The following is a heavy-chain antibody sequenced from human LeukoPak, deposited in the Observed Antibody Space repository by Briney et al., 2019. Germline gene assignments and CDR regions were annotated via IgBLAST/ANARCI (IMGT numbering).Heavy chain of an antibody. CDR2: ISGSGGST. D-gene: IGHD2-2*01. CDR3: AKVTVCSSTSCYARDLFDY. CDR1: GFTFSSYA. Sequence: GGSLRLSCAASGFTFSSYAMSRVRQAPGKGLEWVSAISGSGGSTYYADSVKGRFTISRDNSKNTLYLQMNSLRAEDTAVYYCAKVTVCSSTSCYARDLFDYWGQGTLVTVSS. V-gene: IGHV3-23*01. J-gene: IGHJ4*02.